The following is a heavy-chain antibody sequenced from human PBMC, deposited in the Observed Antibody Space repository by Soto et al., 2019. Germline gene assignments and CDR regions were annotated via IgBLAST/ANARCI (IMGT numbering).Heavy chain of an antibody. Sequence: PGGSLRLSCTASGFTFSSYAMGWVRQAPGKGLEWVSTISPTGAGTYYAESVKGHFTISRDNSKNTLYLQMNSLRAEDTALYYCAKDRSTWAFDYWGLGILVTVSS. D-gene: IGHD2-15*01. CDR1: GFTFSSYA. J-gene: IGHJ4*02. CDR3: AKDRSTWAFDY. CDR2: ISPTGAGT. V-gene: IGHV3-23*01.